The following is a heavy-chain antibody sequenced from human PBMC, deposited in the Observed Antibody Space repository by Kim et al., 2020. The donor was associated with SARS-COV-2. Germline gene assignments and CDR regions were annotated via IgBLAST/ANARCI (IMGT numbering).Heavy chain of an antibody. D-gene: IGHD3-3*01. CDR1: GYTFTSYY. J-gene: IGHJ6*02. Sequence: ASVKVSCKASGYTFTSYYMHWVRQAPGQGLEWMGIINPSGGSTSYAQKFQGRVTMTRDTSTSTVYMELSSLRSEDTAVYYCARDRNRKYYDFWSAAGVWGQGTTVTVSS. V-gene: IGHV1-46*01. CDR2: INPSGGST. CDR3: ARDRNRKYYDFWSAAGV.